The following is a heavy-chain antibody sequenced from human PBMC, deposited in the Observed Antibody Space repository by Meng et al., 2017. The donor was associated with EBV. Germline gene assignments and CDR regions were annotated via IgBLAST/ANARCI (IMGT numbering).Heavy chain of an antibody. J-gene: IGHJ4*02. Sequence: QVQLGQLGAEVKKPGASVKGSGKASGYTFTSHWMNWVRQAPGQGLEWMGIINPSDGYTMYEQKFQGRVTVTADRPTATAYMVLRNLRSDDTAVYYCARGTPGRSYSDYWGPGTLVTVSS. CDR1: GYTFTSHW. V-gene: IGHV1-46*01. CDR2: INPSDGYT. D-gene: IGHD3-10*01. CDR3: ARGTPGRSYSDY.